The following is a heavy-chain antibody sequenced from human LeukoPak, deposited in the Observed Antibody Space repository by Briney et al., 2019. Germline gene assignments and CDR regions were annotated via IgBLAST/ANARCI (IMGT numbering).Heavy chain of an antibody. J-gene: IGHJ6*02. CDR2: MNPNSGNT. V-gene: IGHV1-8*01. D-gene: IGHD6-13*01. CDR3: ARGHSSSWYEIYYYYGMDV. Sequence: ASVKVSCKASGYTFTSYDINWVRQAPGQGLEWMGWMNPNSGNTGYAQKFQGRVTMTRNTSISTAYMELSSLRSEDTAVYYCARGHSSSWYEIYYYYGMDVWGQRTMVTVSS. CDR1: GYTFTSYD.